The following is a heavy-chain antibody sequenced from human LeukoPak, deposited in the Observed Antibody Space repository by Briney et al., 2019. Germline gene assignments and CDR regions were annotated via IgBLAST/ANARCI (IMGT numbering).Heavy chain of an antibody. CDR1: GYTFTTFY. CDR2: INPSGGST. CDR3: ARGLYSSGWYDY. J-gene: IGHJ4*02. Sequence: ASVKVSCKASGYTFTTFYMHWVRQVPGQGLEWMGIINPSGGSTSYAQKSQARVTMTRDTSTSTVYMELSSLRSEDTAAYYCARGLYSSGWYDYWGQGTLVTVSS. V-gene: IGHV1-46*01. D-gene: IGHD6-19*01.